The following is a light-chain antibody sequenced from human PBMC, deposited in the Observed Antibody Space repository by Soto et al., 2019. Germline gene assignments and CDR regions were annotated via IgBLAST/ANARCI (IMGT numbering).Light chain of an antibody. J-gene: IGKJ5*01. Sequence: DIQMTQSPSSLSASVGDRVTITCRASQSISSYLNWYQQKPGKAPKLLIYGASSLQSGVPSRFSGSGSGTDFALTISSLQPEDFAAYYCQQNSSTPFHGTFGQGTRLEIK. CDR1: QSISSY. CDR2: GAS. V-gene: IGKV1-39*01. CDR3: QQNSSTPFHGT.